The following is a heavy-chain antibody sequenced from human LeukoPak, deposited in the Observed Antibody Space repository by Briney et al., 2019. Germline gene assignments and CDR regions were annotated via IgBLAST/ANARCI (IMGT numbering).Heavy chain of an antibody. CDR1: GYTFTGYY. CDR3: ARDYGGSYEYYFDY. CDR2: INPNSGGT. J-gene: IGHJ4*02. D-gene: IGHD1-26*01. Sequence: ASVKVSCTASGYTFTGYYMHWVRQAPGQGLEWMGRINPNSGGTNYAQKFQGRVTMTRDTSISTVYMELSRLRSDDTAMYYCARDYGGSYEYYFDYWGQGTLVTVSS. V-gene: IGHV1-2*06.